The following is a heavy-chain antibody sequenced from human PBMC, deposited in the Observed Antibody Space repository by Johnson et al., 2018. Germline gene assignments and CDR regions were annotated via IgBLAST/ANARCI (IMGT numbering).Heavy chain of an antibody. V-gene: IGHV3-74*01. D-gene: IGHD3-16*01. J-gene: IGHJ3*02. CDR1: GFTFSGYW. CDR2: IISDGSTT. CDR3: ARVFETNAFDI. Sequence: VQLQESGGGLVQPGGSLRLSCAASGFTFSGYWMHCVRQAPGKGLVWGSRIISDGSTTHSADSVKGRFTISRDNAKDTLFLQMNSLRAEDTAVYYCARVFETNAFDIWGQWTMVTVSS.